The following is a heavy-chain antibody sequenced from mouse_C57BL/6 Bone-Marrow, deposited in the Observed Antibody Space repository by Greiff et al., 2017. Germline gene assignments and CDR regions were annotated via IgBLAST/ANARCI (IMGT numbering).Heavy chain of an antibody. CDR3: ARRSNWYFDV. D-gene: IGHD5-1*01. CDR1: GYTFTSYW. J-gene: IGHJ1*03. V-gene: IGHV1-64*01. Sequence: QVQLQQPGAELVKPGASVKLSCKASGYTFTSYWMHWVKQRPGQGLEWIGMIHPNSGSTNSNEKFKSKATLTVDKSSSTAYMQLSSLTSEDSAVYYCARRSNWYFDVWGTGTTVTVSS. CDR2: IHPNSGST.